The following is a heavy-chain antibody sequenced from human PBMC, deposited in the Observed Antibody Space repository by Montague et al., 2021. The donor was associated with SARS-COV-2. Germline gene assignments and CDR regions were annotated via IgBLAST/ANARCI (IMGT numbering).Heavy chain of an antibody. J-gene: IGHJ6*03. D-gene: IGHD3-3*01. V-gene: IGHV4-39*01. CDR3: AGLSGDYTIFGVVIYYMDV. Sequence: SETLSLTCTVSGGSISSSSHYWGWIRQPPGKGLEWIGSIYYSGSTYYNPSLKSRVTISVDTSKNQFSLKLSSVTAADTAVFYCAGLSGDYTIFGVVIYYMDVWGKGTTVTVSS. CDR2: IYYSGST. CDR1: GGSISSSSHY.